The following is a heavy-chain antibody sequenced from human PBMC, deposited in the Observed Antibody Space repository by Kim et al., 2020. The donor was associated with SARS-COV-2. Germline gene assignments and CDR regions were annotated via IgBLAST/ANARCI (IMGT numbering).Heavy chain of an antibody. J-gene: IGHJ4*02. CDR3: ARGLLYDY. Sequence: NGNTNYAQKLQGRVTMTTDTSTSTAYMELRSLRSDDTAVYYCARGLLYDYWGQGTLVTVSS. V-gene: IGHV1-18*01. CDR2: NGNT.